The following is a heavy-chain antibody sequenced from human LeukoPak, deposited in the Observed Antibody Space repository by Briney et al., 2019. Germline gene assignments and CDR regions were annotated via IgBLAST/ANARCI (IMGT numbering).Heavy chain of an antibody. D-gene: IGHD3-9*01. Sequence: SSETLSLTCTVSGGSISSSSYYWGWIRQSPGKGLEWIGSIYYSGSTYYNPSLKSRVTISVDTSKNQFSLKLSSVTAADTAVYYCARDVLRYFDWLLLDQDTDVWGKGTTVTVSS. CDR3: ARDVLRYFDWLLLDQDTDV. J-gene: IGHJ6*04. V-gene: IGHV4-39*01. CDR2: IYYSGST. CDR1: GGSISSSSYY.